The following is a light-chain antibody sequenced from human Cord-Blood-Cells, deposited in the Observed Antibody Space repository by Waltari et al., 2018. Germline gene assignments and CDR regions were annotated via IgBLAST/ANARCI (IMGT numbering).Light chain of an antibody. J-gene: IGLJ3*02. V-gene: IGLV3-19*01. CDR3: NSRDSSGNHLV. CDR2: GKI. CDR1: SLRSYY. Sequence: SSELTQDPAVSVALGQTVRITCQGDSLRSYYASWYQQKPGQAPVPVTYGKINRPSGIPDGFSGSSSGNTASLTITGAQAEDEADYYCNSRDSSGNHLVFGGGTKLTVL.